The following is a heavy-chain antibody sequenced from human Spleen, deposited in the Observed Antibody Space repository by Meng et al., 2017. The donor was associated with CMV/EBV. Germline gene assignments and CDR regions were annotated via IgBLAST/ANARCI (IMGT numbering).Heavy chain of an antibody. D-gene: IGHD3-3*01. V-gene: IGHV1-2*02. J-gene: IGHJ4*02. CDR2: INPNSGGT. CDR3: ARDQGYDFWSGSTYYFDY. Sequence: TFTGYYMHWVRQAPGQGLEWMGWINPNSGGTNYAQKFQGRVTMTRDTSISTAYMELSRLRSDDTAVYYCARDQGYDFWSGSTYYFDYWGQGTLVTVSS. CDR1: TFTGYY.